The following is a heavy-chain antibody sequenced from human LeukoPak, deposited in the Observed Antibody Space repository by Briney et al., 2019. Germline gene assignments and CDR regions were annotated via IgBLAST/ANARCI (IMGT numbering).Heavy chain of an antibody. CDR1: GGSISSYY. CDR3: ARFSAPPLTAPFDY. V-gene: IGHV4-59*01. Sequence: SETLSLTCTVSGGSISSYYWSWIRQPPGKGLEWIGYIYYSGSTNYNPSLKSRVTISVDTSKNQFSLKLSSVTAADTAVYYCARFSAPPLTAPFDYWGQGTLVTVSS. D-gene: IGHD4/OR15-4a*01. CDR2: IYYSGST. J-gene: IGHJ4*02.